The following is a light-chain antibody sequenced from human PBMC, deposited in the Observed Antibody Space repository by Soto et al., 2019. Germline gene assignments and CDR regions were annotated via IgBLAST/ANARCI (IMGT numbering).Light chain of an antibody. CDR3: QQRSTTWT. J-gene: IGKJ1*01. CDR1: QSVSSY. V-gene: IGKV3-11*01. Sequence: EIVLTQSPATLSSSPGERATLSCRASQSVSSYLAWYQQKPGQAPRLLIYDASNGATGIPARFSGSGSGTDFTLTISSLEPEDFAVYYWQQRSTTWTFGQGTKVEIK. CDR2: DAS.